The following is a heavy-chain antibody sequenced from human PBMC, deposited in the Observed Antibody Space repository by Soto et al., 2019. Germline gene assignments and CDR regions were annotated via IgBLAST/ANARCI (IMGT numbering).Heavy chain of an antibody. CDR2: IYYSGST. J-gene: IGHJ4*02. D-gene: IGHD3-22*01. V-gene: IGHV4-30-4*01. Sequence: SETLSLTCTVSGGSISSGDYYWSWIRQPPGKGLEWIGYIYYSGSTYYNPSLKSRVTISVDTSKNQFSLKLSSVTAADTAVYYCARVRYYDSRGYQYYFDYRGQGTLVTVSS. CDR1: GGSISSGDYY. CDR3: ARVRYYDSRGYQYYFDY.